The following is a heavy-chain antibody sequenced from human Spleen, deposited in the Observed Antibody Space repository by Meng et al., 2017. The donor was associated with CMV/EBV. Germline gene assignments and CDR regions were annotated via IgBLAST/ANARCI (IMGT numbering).Heavy chain of an antibody. CDR1: SMSSSSYY. J-gene: IGHJ3*02. V-gene: IGHV4-39*07. Sequence: SMSSSSYYWGWIRQPTGKGLGWIGSIYYRGSAYYNTSLKSRVTISVDTSKNQLSLKLSSVTAADTAVYYCTRDHYDILTGYNDAFDIWGQGTMVTVSS. CDR3: TRDHYDILTGYNDAFDI. CDR2: IYYRGSA. D-gene: IGHD3-9*01.